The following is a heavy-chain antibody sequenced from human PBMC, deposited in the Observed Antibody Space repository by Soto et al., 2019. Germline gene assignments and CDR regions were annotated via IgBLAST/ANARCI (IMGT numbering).Heavy chain of an antibody. D-gene: IGHD6-13*01. CDR2: ISYDGSNK. J-gene: IGHJ6*02. V-gene: IGHV3-30-3*01. CDR3: ARRRSSRSWLKYYYYYYGMDV. CDR1: GFTFSSYA. Sequence: PGGSLRLSCAASGFTFSSYAMHWVRQAPGKGLEWVAVISYDGSNKYYADSVKGRFTISRDNSKNTLYLQMNSLRAEDTAVYYCARRRSSRSWLKYYYYYYGMDVWGQGTKVTVSS.